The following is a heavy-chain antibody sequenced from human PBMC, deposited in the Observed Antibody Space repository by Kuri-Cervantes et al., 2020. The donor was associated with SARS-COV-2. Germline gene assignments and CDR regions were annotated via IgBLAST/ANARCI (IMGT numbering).Heavy chain of an antibody. CDR2: IYSGGSST. CDR3: ASMIRGNYGMDV. D-gene: IGHD3-10*01. J-gene: IGHJ6*02. CDR1: GFTFSSYA. V-gene: IGHV3-23*03. Sequence: GESLKISCVASGFTFSSYAMSWVRQAPGKGLEWVSVIYSGGSSTYYADSVKGRFTISRDNSKNTLYLQMNSLRAEDTAVYYCASMIRGNYGMDVWGQGTTVTVSS.